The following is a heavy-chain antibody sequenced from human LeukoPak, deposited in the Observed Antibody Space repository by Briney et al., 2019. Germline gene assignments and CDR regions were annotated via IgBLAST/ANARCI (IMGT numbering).Heavy chain of an antibody. Sequence: PSETLSLTCTVSGGSISSYYWSWIRQPPGKGLEWIGYIYYSGSTNYNPSLKSRVTISVDTSKNQFSLKLSSVTAADTAVYYCARHKGVLSRIDYWGQGTLVTVSS. V-gene: IGHV4-59*08. D-gene: IGHD6-13*01. CDR2: IYYSGST. J-gene: IGHJ4*02. CDR1: GGSISSYY. CDR3: ARHKGVLSRIDY.